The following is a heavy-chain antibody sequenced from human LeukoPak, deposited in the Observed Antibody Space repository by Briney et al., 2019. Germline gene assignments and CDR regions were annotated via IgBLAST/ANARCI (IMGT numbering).Heavy chain of an antibody. V-gene: IGHV4-59*08. Sequence: SETLSLTCTVSGGSISSYYWSWLRQPPGKGLEWLGYIYYSGSTNYNPSLKSRVTISVDTSKNQFSLKLSSVTAADTAVYYCASNSGSYYSRFDYWGQGTLVTVSS. CDR3: ASNSGSYYSRFDY. CDR2: IYYSGST. CDR1: GGSISSYY. J-gene: IGHJ4*02. D-gene: IGHD1-26*01.